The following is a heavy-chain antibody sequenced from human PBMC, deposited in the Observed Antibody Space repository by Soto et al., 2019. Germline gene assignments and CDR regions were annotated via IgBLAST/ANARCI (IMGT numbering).Heavy chain of an antibody. CDR3: ARGNWNYYYGFDV. V-gene: IGHV3-7*01. J-gene: IGHJ6*02. Sequence: LRLSCAASGFTFDDYAMHWVRQAPGKGPEWVANIKPDGSEQYYVDSVKGRFTISRDNSNNSLYLQMNSLRAEDTAVYFCARGNWNYYYGFDVWGQGTTVTVSS. CDR1: GFTFDDYA. D-gene: IGHD1-20*01. CDR2: IKPDGSEQ.